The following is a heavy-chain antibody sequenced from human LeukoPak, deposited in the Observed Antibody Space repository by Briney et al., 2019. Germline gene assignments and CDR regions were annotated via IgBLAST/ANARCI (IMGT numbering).Heavy chain of an antibody. Sequence: KGLEWVAVISYDGSNKYYADSVKGRFTISRDNSKNTLYLQMNSLRAEDTAVYYCAKASGYGGSDYFDYWGQGTLVTVSS. V-gene: IGHV3-30*18. D-gene: IGHD4-23*01. CDR3: AKASGYGGSDYFDY. CDR2: ISYDGSNK. J-gene: IGHJ4*02.